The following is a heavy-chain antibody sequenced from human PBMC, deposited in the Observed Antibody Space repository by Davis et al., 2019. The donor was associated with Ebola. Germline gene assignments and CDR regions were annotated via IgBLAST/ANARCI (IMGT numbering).Heavy chain of an antibody. D-gene: IGHD5-12*01. CDR3: ARDSWIYGMDV. J-gene: IGHJ6*02. Sequence: GGSLRLSCAASGFTFSSYAMSWVRQAPGKGLEWVSAFSGSGGSTYYADSVKGRFTISRHNSKNTLYLQMNSLRAEDTAVYYCARDSWIYGMDVWGQGTTVTVSS. CDR2: FSGSGGST. V-gene: IGHV3-23*01. CDR1: GFTFSSYA.